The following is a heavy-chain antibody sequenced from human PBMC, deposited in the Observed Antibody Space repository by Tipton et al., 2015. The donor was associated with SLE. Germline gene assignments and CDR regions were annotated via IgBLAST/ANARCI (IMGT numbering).Heavy chain of an antibody. J-gene: IGHJ4*02. CDR3: ARGLSSWDYFDY. Sequence: TLSLTCTVSGASISSGPYLWTSIRQSAGKGLEWIGYIYTNGTTNYNPSLKSRVTISVDTSKNQFSLKVSSVTAADTAVYHCARGLSSWDYFDYWGQGTLVTVSS. CDR1: GASISSGPYL. CDR2: IYTNGTT. D-gene: IGHD6-13*01. V-gene: IGHV4-61*09.